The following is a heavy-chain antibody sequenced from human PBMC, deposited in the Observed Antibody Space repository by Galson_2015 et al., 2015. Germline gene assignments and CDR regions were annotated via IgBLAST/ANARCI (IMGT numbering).Heavy chain of an antibody. CDR2: IWYDGGYE. V-gene: IGHV3-33*01. D-gene: IGHD2-2*01. CDR3: ARDRGYASEFSDY. CDR1: GFTFSSYG. J-gene: IGHJ4*02. Sequence: SLRLSCAASGFTFSSYGMHWVRQAPGKGLEWVATIWYDGGYEYFADSVKGRFTVTRDNSKNTLYLQMNNLRAEDTAVYYCARDRGYASEFSDYWGQGTLVAVSS.